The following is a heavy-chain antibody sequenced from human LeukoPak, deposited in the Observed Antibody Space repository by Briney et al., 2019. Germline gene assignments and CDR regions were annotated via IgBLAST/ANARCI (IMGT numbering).Heavy chain of an antibody. D-gene: IGHD1-26*01. J-gene: IGHJ4*02. Sequence: GGSLRLSCAASGFTFDDYAMHWVRQAPGKGLEWVSGISWNSGSVGYADSVKGRFTISRDNAKNSLYLQMNSLRAEDTAVYYCASQSGSYSFDYWGQGTLVTVSS. CDR2: ISWNSGSV. CDR1: GFTFDDYA. CDR3: ASQSGSYSFDY. V-gene: IGHV3-9*01.